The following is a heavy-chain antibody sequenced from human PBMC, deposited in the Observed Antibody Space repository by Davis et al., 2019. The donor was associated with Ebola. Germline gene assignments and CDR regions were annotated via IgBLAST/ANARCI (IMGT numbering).Heavy chain of an antibody. CDR2: ISGSGGST. Sequence: PGGSLRLSCAASGFTFSSYAMSWVRQAPGTGLEWVSAISGSGGSTYYADSVKGRFTISRDNSKNTLYLQMNSLRAEDTAVYYCAKDATLYGDYVRGYYYYGMDVWGQGTTVTVSS. V-gene: IGHV3-23*01. CDR1: GFTFSSYA. D-gene: IGHD4-17*01. CDR3: AKDATLYGDYVRGYYYYGMDV. J-gene: IGHJ6*02.